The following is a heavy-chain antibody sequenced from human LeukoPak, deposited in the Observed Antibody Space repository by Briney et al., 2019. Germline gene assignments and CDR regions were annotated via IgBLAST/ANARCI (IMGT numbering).Heavy chain of an antibody. D-gene: IGHD4-17*01. Sequence: PSETLSLTCTVSGGSISSGGYYWSWIRQHPGKGLEWIGYIYYSGSTYYHPSLKSRVTISVDTSKNQFSLKLSSVTAADTAVYYCARAYDYGDSNWFDPWGQGTLVTVSS. J-gene: IGHJ5*02. CDR3: ARAYDYGDSNWFDP. CDR2: IYYSGST. CDR1: GGSISSGGYY. V-gene: IGHV4-31*03.